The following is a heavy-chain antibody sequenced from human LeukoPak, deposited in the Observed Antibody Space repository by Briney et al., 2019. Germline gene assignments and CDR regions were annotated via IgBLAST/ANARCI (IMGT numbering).Heavy chain of an antibody. D-gene: IGHD1-26*01. J-gene: IGHJ4*02. CDR1: GYNFVTYW. V-gene: IGHV5-51*01. CDR3: ARGLSHLSGFDY. Sequence: GESLKISCKGSGYNFVTYWIAWVRQMPGKGLEWMGIIYPGDSDTRYSPSFQGQVTISADKSISTAYLQWSSLEASDTAMYYCARGLSHLSGFDYWGQGTLVTVSS. CDR2: IYPGDSDT.